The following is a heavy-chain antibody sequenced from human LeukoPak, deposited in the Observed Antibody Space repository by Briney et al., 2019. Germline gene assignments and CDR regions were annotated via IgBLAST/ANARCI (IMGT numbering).Heavy chain of an antibody. CDR1: GFTVSNAW. V-gene: IGHV3-15*07. D-gene: IGHD2-2*01. CDR3: VSFYETN. J-gene: IGHJ4*02. Sequence: NPGGSLRLSCAASGFTVSNAWMNWVRQAPGKGLEWVGRIKSKTDGGTTDYAAPVKGRFTISKDNAKNTVYLQMNNLRTEDTAVYYCVSFYETNWGRGTLVTVSS. CDR2: IKSKTDGGTT.